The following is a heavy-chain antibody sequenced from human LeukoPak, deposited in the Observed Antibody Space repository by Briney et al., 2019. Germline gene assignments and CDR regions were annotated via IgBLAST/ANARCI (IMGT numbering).Heavy chain of an antibody. CDR1: GFTFDDYA. CDR2: ISWNSGSI. Sequence: GRSLRLSCAASGFTFDDYAMHWVRQAPGKGLEWVSGISWNSGSIGYADSVKGRFTISRDNARNSLYLQMNSLRAEDTALYYCAKEATWGQGTMVTVSS. V-gene: IGHV3-9*01. CDR3: AKEAT. J-gene: IGHJ3*01.